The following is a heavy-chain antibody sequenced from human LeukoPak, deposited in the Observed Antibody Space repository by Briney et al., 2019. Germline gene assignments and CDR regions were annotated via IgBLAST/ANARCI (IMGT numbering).Heavy chain of an antibody. D-gene: IGHD3-22*01. CDR3: ARRAYDRASYYYYYMDV. CDR1: GGSISSGGYY. CDR2: IYYSGST. Sequence: PSETLSLTCTVSGGSISSGGYYWSWIRQHPGKGLEWIGYIYYSGSTYYNPSLKSRVTISVDTSKNQFSLKLSSVTAADTAVYYCARRAYDRASYYYYYMDVWGKGTTVTVSS. J-gene: IGHJ6*03. V-gene: IGHV4-31*03.